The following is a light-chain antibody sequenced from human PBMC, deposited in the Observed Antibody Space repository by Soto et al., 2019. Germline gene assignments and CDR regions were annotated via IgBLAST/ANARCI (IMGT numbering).Light chain of an antibody. CDR3: QYYGNSRIT. Sequence: ILLTQSPCTLSLPPGDRATVSCRACQTVPRNYVAWYQHKPGQAPSLLIYAASSGATGIPERFSGSGSETDFTLTINRLEPEDFAVYYCQYYGNSRITFGQGTRLEIK. V-gene: IGKV3-20*01. J-gene: IGKJ5*01. CDR1: QTVPRNY. CDR2: AAS.